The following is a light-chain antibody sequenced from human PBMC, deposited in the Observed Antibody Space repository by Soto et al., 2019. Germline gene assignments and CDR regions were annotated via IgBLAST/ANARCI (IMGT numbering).Light chain of an antibody. CDR3: QQCYNWPLT. CDR1: QSVSSS. J-gene: IGKJ4*01. V-gene: IGKV3-15*01. CDR2: GAS. Sequence: EIVMTQSPATLSVSPGERATLSCRASQSVSSSLAWYQQKPGQAPRLLIYGASTRATGVPARFSGSGSGTELALTISSLQSEDFAVYYCQQCYNWPLTFGGGTKVEIE.